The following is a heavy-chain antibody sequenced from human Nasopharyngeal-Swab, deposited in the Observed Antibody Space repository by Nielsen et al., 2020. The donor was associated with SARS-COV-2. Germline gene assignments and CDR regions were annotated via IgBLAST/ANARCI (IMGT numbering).Heavy chain of an antibody. Sequence: SLKISCEVSGFPFDDFAMHWVRQVPGQGLEWVAGTNWNGVNTDYADSVEGRFTIFRDNAKSSLYLQMNSLRPDVTAFFYCAKTSASTSSRSSNVPFDLWSQGTMVTVSS. J-gene: IGHJ3*01. V-gene: IGHV3-9*01. D-gene: IGHD2-2*01. CDR2: TNWNGVNT. CDR3: AKTSASTSSRSSNVPFDL. CDR1: GFPFDDFA.